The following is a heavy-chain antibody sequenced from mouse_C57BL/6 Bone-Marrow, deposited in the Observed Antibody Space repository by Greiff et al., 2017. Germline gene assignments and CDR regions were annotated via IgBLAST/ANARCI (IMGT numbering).Heavy chain of an antibody. CDR3: ARWGRGLGFAY. Sequence: VQLVESGAELARPGASVKLSCKASGYTFTSYGISWVKQRTGQGLEWIGEIYPRSGNTYYNEKFKGKATLTADKSSSTAYMELRSLTSEDSAVYFCARWGRGLGFAYWGQGALVTVSA. J-gene: IGHJ3*01. CDR2: IYPRSGNT. CDR1: GYTFTSYG. D-gene: IGHD6-1*01. V-gene: IGHV1-81*01.